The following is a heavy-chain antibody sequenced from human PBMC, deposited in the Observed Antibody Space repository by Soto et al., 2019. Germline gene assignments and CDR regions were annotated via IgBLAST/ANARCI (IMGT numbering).Heavy chain of an antibody. J-gene: IGHJ4*02. CDR3: ANLEGYGEFDY. CDR1: GFTFSSYA. V-gene: IGHV3-30-3*01. D-gene: IGHD5-18*01. Sequence: GGSLRLSCAASGFTFSSYAMHWVRQAPGKGLEWVAVISYDGSNKYYADSVKGRFTISRDNSKNTLYLQMNSLRAEDTAVYYCANLEGYGEFDYWGQGTLVTVSS. CDR2: ISYDGSNK.